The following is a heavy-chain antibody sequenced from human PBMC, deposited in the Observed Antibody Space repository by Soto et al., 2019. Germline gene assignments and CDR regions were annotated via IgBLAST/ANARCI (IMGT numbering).Heavy chain of an antibody. J-gene: IGHJ5*02. CDR3: AREAGIVGAPYNWFDP. Sequence: SETLSLTWTVAGGSIISVDYYWSWIRQPPGKGLEWIGYIYHSGSTHYNPSLKSRVTISVDTSKNQFSLKLSSVTAADTAVYYCAREAGIVGAPYNWFDPWGQGTLVTVS. CDR2: IYHSGST. V-gene: IGHV4-61*08. D-gene: IGHD1-26*01. CDR1: GGSIISVDYY.